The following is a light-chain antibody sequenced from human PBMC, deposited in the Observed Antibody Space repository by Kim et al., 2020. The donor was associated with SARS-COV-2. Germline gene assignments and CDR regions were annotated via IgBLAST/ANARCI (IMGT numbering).Light chain of an antibody. V-gene: IGKV3-11*01. CDR3: QQRSNWPRT. J-gene: IGKJ1*01. CDR2: DAS. CDR1: QSVSGY. Sequence: EIVLTQSPATLSLSPGERATLSCRASQSVSGYLAWYQHKPGQAPRLLIYDASNRATGIPARFSGTWSGTDFTLTISSLEPEDFAVYYCQQRSNWPRTFGQGTKVDIK.